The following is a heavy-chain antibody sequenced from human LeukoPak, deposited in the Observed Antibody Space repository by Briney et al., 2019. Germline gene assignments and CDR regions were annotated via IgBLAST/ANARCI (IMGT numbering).Heavy chain of an antibody. J-gene: IGHJ5*02. CDR1: GLTFSSYA. Sequence: GGSLRLSCAASGLTFSSYAMSWVRQAPGKGLEWVSAISGSGGSTYYADSVKGRFTISRDNSKNTLYLQMNSLRAEDTAVYYCAKDPQGDYGDYDWFDPWGQGTLVTVSP. CDR2: ISGSGGST. D-gene: IGHD4-17*01. V-gene: IGHV3-23*01. CDR3: AKDPQGDYGDYDWFDP.